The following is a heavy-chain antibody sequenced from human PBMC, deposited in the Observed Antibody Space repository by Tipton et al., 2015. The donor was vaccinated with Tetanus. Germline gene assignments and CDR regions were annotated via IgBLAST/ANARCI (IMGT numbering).Heavy chain of an antibody. CDR2: IKSEIDGGTT. Sequence: SLRLSCAASGLPFSNAWMTWVRQAPGKGLEWVGRIKSEIDGGTTDYAAPVKGIFTISRDDSKNTVYLQMNSLKTEDTAVYFCIPRRNGLDVWGQGTTVTVSS. CDR3: IPRRNGLDV. J-gene: IGHJ6*01. CDR1: GLPFSNAW. V-gene: IGHV3-15*01.